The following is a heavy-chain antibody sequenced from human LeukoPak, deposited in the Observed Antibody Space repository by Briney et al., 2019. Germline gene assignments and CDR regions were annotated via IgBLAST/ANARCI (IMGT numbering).Heavy chain of an antibody. Sequence: PSETLSLTCTVSGYSISSGYYWNWIRQPPGKGLEWIGYTSYSGSTNYNPSLKSRVTISVDTSKNQLSLRLSSVTAADTAVYYCARWSSSWYSFDYWGQGTLVTVSS. CDR3: ARWSSSWYSFDY. V-gene: IGHV4-61*01. D-gene: IGHD6-13*01. J-gene: IGHJ4*02. CDR2: TSYSGST. CDR1: GYSISSGYY.